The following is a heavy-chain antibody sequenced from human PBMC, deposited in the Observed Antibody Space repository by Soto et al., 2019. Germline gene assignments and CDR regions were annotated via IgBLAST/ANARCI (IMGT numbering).Heavy chain of an antibody. V-gene: IGHV1-3*01. D-gene: IGHD1-26*01. Sequence: ASVKVSCKASGYTFSTYSLHWVRQAPGQGLEWMGWINGGNGHTRYSQKFKDRVTISRDTPASTAYMELSGLRSEDTAVYYCARGKGMGVNYYYYRMDFWGQGTTVTVSS. CDR1: GYTFSTYS. J-gene: IGHJ6*02. CDR2: INGGNGHT. CDR3: ARGKGMGVNYYYYRMDF.